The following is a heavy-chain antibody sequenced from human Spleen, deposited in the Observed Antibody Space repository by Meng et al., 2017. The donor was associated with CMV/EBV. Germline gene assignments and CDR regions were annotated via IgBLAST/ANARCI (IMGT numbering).Heavy chain of an antibody. J-gene: IGHJ4*02. CDR1: GFTFSSYS. CDR2: ISSSSSYI. V-gene: IGHV3-21*01. Sequence: GESLKISCAASGFTFSSYSMNWVRQAPGKGLEWVSSISSSSSYIYYADSVKGRFTISRDNAKNSLYLQMNSLRAEDTAVYYCAREGQGLSGSYSGRTEDYWGQGTLVTVSS. D-gene: IGHD1-26*01. CDR3: AREGQGLSGSYSGRTEDY.